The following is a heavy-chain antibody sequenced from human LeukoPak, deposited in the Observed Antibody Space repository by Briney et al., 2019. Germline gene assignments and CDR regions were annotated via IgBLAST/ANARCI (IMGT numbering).Heavy chain of an antibody. CDR3: AKDGYYGSGSYYKNQQYYLDY. J-gene: IGHJ4*02. CDR1: GFTFSSYA. D-gene: IGHD3-10*01. V-gene: IGHV3-23*01. Sequence: GGSLRLSCAASGFTFSSYAMGWVRQAPGKGLEWVSAISGSGGSTYYADSVKGRFTISRDNSKNTLYLQMNSLRAEDTAVYYCAKDGYYGSGSYYKNQQYYLDYWGQGTLVTVSS. CDR2: ISGSGGST.